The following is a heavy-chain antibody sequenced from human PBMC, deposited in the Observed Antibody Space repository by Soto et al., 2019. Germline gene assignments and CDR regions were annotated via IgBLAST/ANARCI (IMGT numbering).Heavy chain of an antibody. Sequence: GASLKVSCKASGFTFTSYYMHWVRHAPGQGLEWMGIINPSGGSTSYAQKFQGRVTMTRDTSTSTVYMELSSLRSEDTAVYYCARDIYSNYWFDPWGQGTLVTVSS. CDR2: INPSGGST. CDR3: ARDIYSNYWFDP. CDR1: GFTFTSYY. J-gene: IGHJ5*02. D-gene: IGHD4-4*01. V-gene: IGHV1-46*01.